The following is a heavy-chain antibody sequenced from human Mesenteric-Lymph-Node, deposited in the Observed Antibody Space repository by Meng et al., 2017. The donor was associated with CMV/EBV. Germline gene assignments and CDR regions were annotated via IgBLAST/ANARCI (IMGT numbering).Heavy chain of an antibody. CDR3: TTGRGDGSYSSFDC. J-gene: IGHJ4*02. CDR1: GDSVSYSSTT. D-gene: IGHD1-26*01. CDR2: TYYRSKWYI. V-gene: IGHV6-1*01. Sequence: SETLSLTCANSGDSVSYSSTTWNWIRQSPSRGLEWLGRTYYRSKWYIDYALSVKSRITINPDTSKNQFSLHLNSVTPEDTAVYYCTTGRGDGSYSSFDCWGQGILVTVSS.